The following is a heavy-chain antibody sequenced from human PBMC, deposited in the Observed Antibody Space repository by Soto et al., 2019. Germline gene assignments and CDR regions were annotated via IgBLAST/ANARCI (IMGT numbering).Heavy chain of an antibody. CDR2: IIPIFGTA. Sequence: QVQLVQSGAEVKKPGSSVKVSCKASGGTFSSYAISWVRQAPGQGLEWMGGIIPIFGTANYAQKFQGRVTITADESTSTAYMELSSLRSEDTAVYYCARATVSMVRGVIIDHYYYGMDVWGQGTTVTVSS. V-gene: IGHV1-69*01. J-gene: IGHJ6*02. CDR3: ARATVSMVRGVIIDHYYYGMDV. CDR1: GGTFSSYA. D-gene: IGHD3-10*01.